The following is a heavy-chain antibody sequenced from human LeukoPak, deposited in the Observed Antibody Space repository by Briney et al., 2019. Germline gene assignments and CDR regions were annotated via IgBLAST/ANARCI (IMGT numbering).Heavy chain of an antibody. D-gene: IGHD6-19*01. V-gene: IGHV3-20*04. CDR1: GFTFDDYG. CDR3: ARDRGMYSSFDY. CDR2: INWNGGST. J-gene: IGHJ4*02. Sequence: RSGGSLRLSCAASGFTFDDYGMSWVRQAPGKGLEWVSGINWNGGSTGYADSVKGRFTISRDNGKNSLYLQMNSLRAEDTAVYYCARDRGMYSSFDYWGQGTRVTVSS.